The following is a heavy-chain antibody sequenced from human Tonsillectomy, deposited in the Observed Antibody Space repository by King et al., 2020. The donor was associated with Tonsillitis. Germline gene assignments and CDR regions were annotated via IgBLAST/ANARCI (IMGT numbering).Heavy chain of an antibody. J-gene: IGHJ4*02. Sequence: VQLVESGGGVVQPGRSLRLSCAASGFTFSSYGMHWVRQAPGKGLEWVAVISYDGSNKYYADSVKGRFTISRDNSKNTLYLQMNSLRAEDTAVYYCAKDRLRFLDYWGQGTLVTVSS. CDR3: AKDRLRFLDY. V-gene: IGHV3-30*18. CDR1: GFTFSSYG. D-gene: IGHD3-3*01. CDR2: ISYDGSNK.